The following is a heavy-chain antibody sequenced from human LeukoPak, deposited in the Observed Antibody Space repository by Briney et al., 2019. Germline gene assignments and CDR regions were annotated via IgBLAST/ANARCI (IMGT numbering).Heavy chain of an antibody. J-gene: IGHJ5*02. CDR3: ATHTGGYNYWWFDI. Sequence: SVKVSCKASGGTFSNYPIIWVRLAPGRGLECLGGIIPVYGTANCAQMFHGRITLTAQESTATAYMELRRLTSDDTAMYFCATHTGGYNYWWFDIWGQGTLVTVSS. CDR2: IIPVYGTA. V-gene: IGHV1-69*13. D-gene: IGHD5-24*01. CDR1: GGTFSNYP.